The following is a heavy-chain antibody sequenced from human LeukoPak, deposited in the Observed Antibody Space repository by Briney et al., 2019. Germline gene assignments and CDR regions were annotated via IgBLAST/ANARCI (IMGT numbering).Heavy chain of an antibody. CDR1: GFTFSNHE. Sequence: GGSLRLSCATSGFTFSNHEMNWVRQAPGKGLEWVAYTSRGGSDISYADSVKGRFTIPTDNANSSLYLHMNSLRAEDTAVYFCVRARLRRLENFLDYWGQGTLVTVSS. CDR2: TSRGGSDI. CDR3: VRARLRRLENFLDY. D-gene: IGHD2-21*02. V-gene: IGHV3-48*03. J-gene: IGHJ4*02.